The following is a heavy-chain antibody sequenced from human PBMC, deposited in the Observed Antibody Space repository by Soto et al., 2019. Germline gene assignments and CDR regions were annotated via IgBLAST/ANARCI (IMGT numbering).Heavy chain of an antibody. CDR3: ARGVLLWFGERRYYFDY. CDR1: GCTVSSYA. V-gene: IGHV1-69*13. Sequence: SVKVSCKASGCTVSSYAISCVRQAPGQVLEWMGGIIPIFGTANYAQKFQGRVTITADESTSTAYMELSSLRSEDTAVYYCARGVLLWFGERRYYFDYWGQGTLVTVSS. CDR2: IIPIFGTA. D-gene: IGHD3-10*01. J-gene: IGHJ4*02.